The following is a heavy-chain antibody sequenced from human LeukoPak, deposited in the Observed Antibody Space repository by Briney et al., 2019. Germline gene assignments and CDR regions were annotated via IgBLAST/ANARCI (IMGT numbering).Heavy chain of an antibody. D-gene: IGHD2-2*01. CDR1: GGSFSGYY. CDR3: ARGYCSSTSCYLDY. V-gene: IGHV4-34*01. Sequence: SETLSLTCAVYGGSFSGYYWSWIRQPPGEGLEWIGEINHSGSTNYNPSLKSRVTISVDTSKNQFSLKLSSVTAADTAVYYCARGYCSSTSCYLDYWGQGTLVTVSS. CDR2: INHSGST. J-gene: IGHJ4*02.